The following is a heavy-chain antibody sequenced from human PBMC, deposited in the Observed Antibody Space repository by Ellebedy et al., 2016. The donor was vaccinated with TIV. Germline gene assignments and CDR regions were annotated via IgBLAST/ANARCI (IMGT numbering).Heavy chain of an antibody. V-gene: IGHV1-2*02. J-gene: IGHJ5*02. D-gene: IGHD1-26*01. CDR2: INPNSGGT. CDR1: GYTFTGYY. Sequence: ASVKVSCXASGYTFTGYYMHWVRQAPGQGLEWMGWINPNSGGTNYAQKFQGRVTMTRDTSISTAYMELSRLRSDDTAVYYCAYDRGWIVGGNWFDPWGQGTLVTVSS. CDR3: AYDRGWIVGGNWFDP.